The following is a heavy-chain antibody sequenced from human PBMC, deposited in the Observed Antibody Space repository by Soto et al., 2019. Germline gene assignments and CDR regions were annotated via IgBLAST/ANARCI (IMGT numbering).Heavy chain of an antibody. CDR3: ARDFALAVAPRNGGNYYYYGMDV. CDR1: GLTLSIHG. V-gene: IGHV3-33*01. Sequence: QVQLVESGGGVVQPGRSLRLSCAATGLTLSIHGIHWVRQAPGKGLEWLAFIQNDGGKIDYADSVKGRFTISRDNSKNTVYLQMNSLGAEDTDVYYCARDFALAVAPRNGGNYYYYGMDVWGQGTTVTVSS. D-gene: IGHD6-19*01. CDR2: IQNDGGKI. J-gene: IGHJ6*02.